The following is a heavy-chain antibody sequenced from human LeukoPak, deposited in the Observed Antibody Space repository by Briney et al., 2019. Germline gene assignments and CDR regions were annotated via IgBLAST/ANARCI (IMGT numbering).Heavy chain of an antibody. CDR1: GGTFSGYA. Sequence: GASVKVPCKASGGTFSGYAISWVRQAPGQGLEWMGGIIPIFGTANYAQKFQGRVTITADKSTSTAYMELSSLRSEDTAVYYCASPYSDYDLRPPAGDYYYYMDVWGKGTTVTVSS. CDR2: IIPIFGTA. D-gene: IGHD5-12*01. V-gene: IGHV1-69*06. J-gene: IGHJ6*03. CDR3: ASPYSDYDLRPPAGDYYYYMDV.